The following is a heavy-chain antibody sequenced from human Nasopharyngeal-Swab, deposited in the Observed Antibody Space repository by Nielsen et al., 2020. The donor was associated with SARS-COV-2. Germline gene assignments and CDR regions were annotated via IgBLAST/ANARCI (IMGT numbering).Heavy chain of an antibody. V-gene: IGHV1-18*01. D-gene: IGHD6-19*01. J-gene: IGHJ4*02. CDR1: GYTFINYG. Sequence: ASVKVSCKASGYTFINYGITWVRQAPGQGLEWMGWSSAYNSNTNYAQKFQGRVTMTTDTSMNTAYMELRSLRSDDTAVYYCARKRGEQWLSQFDYWGQGTLVTVSS. CDR3: ARKRGEQWLSQFDY. CDR2: SSAYNSNT.